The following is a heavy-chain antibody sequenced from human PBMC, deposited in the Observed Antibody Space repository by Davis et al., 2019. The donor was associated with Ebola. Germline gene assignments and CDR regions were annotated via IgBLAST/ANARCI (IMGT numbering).Heavy chain of an antibody. CDR2: IYYSGST. J-gene: IGHJ3*02. D-gene: IGHD4-17*01. CDR1: GFTFSDYS. CDR3: AREPNGDYDAFDI. Sequence: GSLRLSCAASGFTFSDYSMNWIRQPPGKGLEWIGYIYYSGSTNYNPSLKSRVTISVDTSKNQFSLKLSSVTAADTAVYYCAREPNGDYDAFDIWGQGTMVTVSS. V-gene: IGHV4-59*01.